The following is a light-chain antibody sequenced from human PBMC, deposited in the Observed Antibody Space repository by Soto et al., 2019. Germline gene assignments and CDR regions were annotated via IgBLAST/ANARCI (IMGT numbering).Light chain of an antibody. CDR1: QDITNY. CDR3: QQHDEDSHAT. CDR2: DAS. J-gene: IGKJ2*01. V-gene: IGKV1-33*01. Sequence: DIQMTQSPSSLSASVGDRVTITCQASQDITNYLHWFQQKPGKAPKLLIYDASTLQTGVPSRFRGSGFGTEFTLTISGLQTEDVATYYCQQHDEDSHATVGQGTKLDIK.